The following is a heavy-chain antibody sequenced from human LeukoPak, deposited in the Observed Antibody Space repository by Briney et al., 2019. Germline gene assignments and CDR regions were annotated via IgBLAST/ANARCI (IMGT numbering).Heavy chain of an antibody. D-gene: IGHD3-10*01. V-gene: IGHV4-34*01. Sequence: PSETLSLTCAVYGGSFSGYYWSWIRQPSGKGLEWIGEINHSGSTNYNPSLKSRVTISVDTSKNQFSLKLSSVTAADTAVYYCARGTVRGLDYFDYWGQGTLVTVSS. CDR2: INHSGST. CDR1: GGSFSGYY. CDR3: ARGTVRGLDYFDY. J-gene: IGHJ4*02.